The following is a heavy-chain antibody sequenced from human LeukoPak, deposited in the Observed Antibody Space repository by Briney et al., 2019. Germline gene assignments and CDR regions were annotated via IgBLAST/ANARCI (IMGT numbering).Heavy chain of an antibody. D-gene: IGHD3-10*01. CDR2: IHDSGST. Sequence: SETLSLTCAVSGGSISTRYYYWGWIRQPPGKGLEWIGTIHDSGSTYYSPSLKSQVTISVDTSNNQFSLKLSSVTAGYTAVYYCASLYFYGSGSFPNYWGQGILVTVST. V-gene: IGHV4-39*01. CDR1: GGSISTRYYY. CDR3: ASLYFYGSGSFPNY. J-gene: IGHJ4*02.